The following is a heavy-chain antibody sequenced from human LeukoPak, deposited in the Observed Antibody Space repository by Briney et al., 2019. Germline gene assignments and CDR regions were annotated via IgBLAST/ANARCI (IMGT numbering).Heavy chain of an antibody. CDR1: GGSFSGYY. Sequence: PSETLSLTCAVYGGSFSGYYWSWIRRPPGKGLEWIGEINHSGSTNYNPSLKSRVTISVDTSKNQFSLKLSSVTAADTAVYYCARGMGYSYGRIDYWGQGTLVTVSS. J-gene: IGHJ4*02. D-gene: IGHD5-18*01. V-gene: IGHV4-34*01. CDR2: INHSGST. CDR3: ARGMGYSYGRIDY.